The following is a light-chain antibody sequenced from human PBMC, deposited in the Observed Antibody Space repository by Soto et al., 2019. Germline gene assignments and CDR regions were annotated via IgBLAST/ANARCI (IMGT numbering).Light chain of an antibody. CDR2: GAS. CDR1: QSVSSK. Sequence: EIVMTQSPATRSVSPGERATLSCRASQSVSSKLAWFQQKPGQAPRLLIYGASTRATGIPARFSGSGSGTEFTLTISSLQPDDFAAYYCQQYNSFPWTFGQGTKVDIK. V-gene: IGKV3-15*01. CDR3: QQYNSFPWT. J-gene: IGKJ1*01.